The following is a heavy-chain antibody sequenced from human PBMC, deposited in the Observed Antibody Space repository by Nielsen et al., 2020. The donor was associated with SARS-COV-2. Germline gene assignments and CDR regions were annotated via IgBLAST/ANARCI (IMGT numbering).Heavy chain of an antibody. D-gene: IGHD3-10*01. CDR1: GFTFSSYA. J-gene: IGHJ6*02. CDR2: ISGSGGST. Sequence: GESLKISCAASGFTFSSYAMSWVRQAPGKGLEWVSAISGSGGSTYYADSVKGRFTISRDNSKNTLYLQMNSLRAEDTAVYYCAKVDRGGQVYYYYGMDVWGQGTTVTVSS. CDR3: AKVDRGGQVYYYYGMDV. V-gene: IGHV3-23*01.